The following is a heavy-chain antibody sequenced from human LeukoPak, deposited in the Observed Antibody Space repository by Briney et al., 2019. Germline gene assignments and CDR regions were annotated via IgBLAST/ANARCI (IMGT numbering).Heavy chain of an antibody. D-gene: IGHD6-13*01. CDR2: INHSGST. J-gene: IGHJ1*01. CDR3: ARGGIGRFSSSWYPKYFQH. Sequence: SETLSLTCAVYGGSFSGYYWSWIRQPPGKGLEWIGEINHSGSTNYNPSLKSRVTISVDTSKNQFSLKLSSVTAADTAVYYCARGGIGRFSSSWYPKYFQHWGQGTLVTVSS. CDR1: GGSFSGYY. V-gene: IGHV4-34*01.